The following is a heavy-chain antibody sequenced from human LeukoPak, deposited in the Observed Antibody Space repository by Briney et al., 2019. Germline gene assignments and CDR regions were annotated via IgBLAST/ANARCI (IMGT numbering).Heavy chain of an antibody. CDR3: AREEYCSSTSCPLDY. J-gene: IGHJ4*02. V-gene: IGHV3-21*01. D-gene: IGHD2-2*01. CDR2: ISSSSSYI. CDR1: GFTFSSYS. Sequence: GGSLRLSCAASGFTFSSYSMNWVRQAQGKGLEWVSSISSSSSYIYYADSVKGRFTISRDNAKNSLYLQMNSLRAEDTAVYYCAREEYCSSTSCPLDYWGQGTLVTVSS.